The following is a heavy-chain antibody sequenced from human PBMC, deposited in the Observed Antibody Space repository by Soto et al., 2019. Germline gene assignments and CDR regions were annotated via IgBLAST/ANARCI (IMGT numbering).Heavy chain of an antibody. Sequence: GGSLRLSCAASGFTFSSYAMSWVRQAPGKGLEWVSAISGSGGSTYYADSVKGRFTISRDNSKNTLYLQMNSLRAEDTAVYYCAKNDFWSGSPHITMVRGVSAFDIWGQGTMVTVSS. D-gene: IGHD3-10*01. CDR3: AKNDFWSGSPHITMVRGVSAFDI. CDR2: ISGSGGST. V-gene: IGHV3-23*01. CDR1: GFTFSSYA. J-gene: IGHJ3*02.